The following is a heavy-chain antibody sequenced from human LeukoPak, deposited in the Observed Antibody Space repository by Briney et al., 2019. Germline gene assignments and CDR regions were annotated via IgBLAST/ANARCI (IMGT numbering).Heavy chain of an antibody. Sequence: GGSLRLSCAASGFTFSSYAMSWVRQAPGKGLEWVSAISGSGGSTYYADSVKGRFTISRDNAKNSLYLQMNSLRAEDTAVYYCARDPKGMDVWGQGTTVTVSS. J-gene: IGHJ6*02. CDR1: GFTFSSYA. CDR3: ARDPKGMDV. CDR2: ISGSGGST. V-gene: IGHV3-23*01.